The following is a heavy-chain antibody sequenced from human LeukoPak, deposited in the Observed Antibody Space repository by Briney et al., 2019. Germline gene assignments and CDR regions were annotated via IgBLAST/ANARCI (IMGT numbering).Heavy chain of an antibody. J-gene: IGHJ3*01. CDR1: GFRFSTYG. CDR3: EKDTGRLGVREVFDF. D-gene: IGHD2-21*01. CDR2: ISAGGGDT. Sequence: GGFLRLSCAASGFRFSTYGMTWLRQAPGKGLEWVSSISAGGGDTYSADSVKGRFTMSRDNYKNTLFLQMNGLRGEDTAVYFCEKDTGRLGVREVFDFWGQGTRVTVSS. V-gene: IGHV3-23*01.